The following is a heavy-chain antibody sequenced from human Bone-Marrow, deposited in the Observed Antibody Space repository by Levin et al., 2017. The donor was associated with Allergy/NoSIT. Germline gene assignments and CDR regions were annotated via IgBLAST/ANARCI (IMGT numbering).Heavy chain of an antibody. CDR1: GFTFDNYA. J-gene: IGHJ3*02. D-gene: IGHD1-26*01. CDR3: ARRMGGGGAFDI. Sequence: GGSLRLSCAASGFTFDNYAMNWVRQAPGKGLEWASTISPSGGEIHYADSVKGRFTISRDNSKNTLSLQMNSLRAEDTAVYYCARRMGGGGAFDIWGQGTLVTVSS. V-gene: IGHV3-23*01. CDR2: ISPSGGEI.